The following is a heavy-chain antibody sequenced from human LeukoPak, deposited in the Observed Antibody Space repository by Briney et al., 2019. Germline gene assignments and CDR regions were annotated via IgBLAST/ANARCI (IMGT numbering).Heavy chain of an antibody. CDR3: TRASWVRYFDWLLPGAFDI. J-gene: IGHJ3*02. CDR2: IRSKAYGGTT. CDR1: GLTFGDYA. Sequence: GGSLRLSCTASGLTFGDYALSWVRQAPGKGLEWVGFIRSKAYGGTTEYAASVKGRFTISRDDSKSIAYLQMNSLKTEDTAVYYCTRASWVRYFDWLLPGAFDIWGQGTMVTVSS. D-gene: IGHD3-9*01. V-gene: IGHV3-49*04.